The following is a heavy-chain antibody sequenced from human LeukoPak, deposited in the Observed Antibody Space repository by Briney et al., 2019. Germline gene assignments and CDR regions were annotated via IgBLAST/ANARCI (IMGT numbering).Heavy chain of an antibody. CDR2: TNPTGGST. CDR1: GYTFPNYY. J-gene: IGHJ4*02. CDR3: AGLAVAGNVDY. Sequence: ASVTVSFKSSGYTFPNYYMHWVRQAPGQGREWMGITNPTGGSTSYAQKFQGRVSMTREKATCTVYMELNSLRSEDTAVYYCAGLAVAGNVDYWGQGTLVTVSS. D-gene: IGHD6-13*01. V-gene: IGHV1-46*01.